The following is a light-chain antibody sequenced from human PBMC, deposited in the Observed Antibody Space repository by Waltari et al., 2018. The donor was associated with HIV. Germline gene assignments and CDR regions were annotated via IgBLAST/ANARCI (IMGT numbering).Light chain of an antibody. V-gene: IGLV3-10*01. CDR3: YSTDSSGKHRGV. CDR2: EDS. CDR1: ALPKKY. Sequence: SYELTQPPSVSVSPGPTARTPCSGDALPKKYTYWYQQKSCQAPVLVIYEDSKRPAGIPGRFSGSSSGTMATLTISGAQVEDEADYYCYSTDSSGKHRGVFGGGTKLTVL. J-gene: IGLJ2*01.